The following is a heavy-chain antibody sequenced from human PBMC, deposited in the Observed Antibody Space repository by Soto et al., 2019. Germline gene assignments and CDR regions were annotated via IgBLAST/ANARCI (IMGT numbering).Heavy chain of an antibody. CDR3: ARRAVEMATIRYFDY. V-gene: IGHV1-69*13. Sequence: SVKVSCXASGGTFSSYAISWVRQAPGQGLEWMGGIIPIFGTANYAQRFQGRVTITADESTSTAYMELSSPRSEDTAVYYCARRAVEMATIRYFDYWGQGTLVTVSS. J-gene: IGHJ4*02. D-gene: IGHD5-12*01. CDR2: IIPIFGTA. CDR1: GGTFSSYA.